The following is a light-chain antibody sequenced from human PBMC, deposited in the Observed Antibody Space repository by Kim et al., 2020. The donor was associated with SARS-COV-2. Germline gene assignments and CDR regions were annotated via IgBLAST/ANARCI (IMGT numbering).Light chain of an antibody. J-gene: IGKJ2*01. CDR2: DAS. Sequence: PGERATLSCRASQSVSSYLAWYQQKPGQAPRLLIYDASNRATGIPARFSGSGSGTDFTLTISSLEPEDFAVYYCQQRSNWPPGYTFGQGTKLEI. CDR1: QSVSSY. V-gene: IGKV3-11*01. CDR3: QQRSNWPPGYT.